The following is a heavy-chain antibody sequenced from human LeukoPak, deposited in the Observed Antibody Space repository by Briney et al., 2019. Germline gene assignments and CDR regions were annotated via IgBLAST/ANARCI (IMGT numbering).Heavy chain of an antibody. J-gene: IGHJ6*03. V-gene: IGHV4-59*11. CDR1: GGSISSHY. CDR3: ARRTVYLNCYNYYYMDV. CDR2: IYYSGTT. D-gene: IGHD3/OR15-3a*01. Sequence: SETLSLTCVVSGGSISSHYWSWIRQPPGKGLEWIGYIYYSGTTNNNPPLRSQATISVNPSRNQFSLKRTFVPAATPVVYYCARRTVYLNCYNYYYMDVWGNGATVTVSS.